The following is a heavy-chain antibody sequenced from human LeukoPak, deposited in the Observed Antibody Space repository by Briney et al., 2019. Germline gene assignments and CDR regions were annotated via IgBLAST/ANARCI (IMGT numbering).Heavy chain of an antibody. CDR3: ARETTGLARYFDY. CDR1: GNSISSYY. V-gene: IGHV4-4*07. J-gene: IGHJ4*02. D-gene: IGHD4-17*01. Sequence: SETLSLTGTVSGNSISSYYWSWIRQPAGKGLEWIGRIYTSGSTNYNPSLKSRVTMSVDTSKNQFSLNLSSVTAADTAVYYCARETTGLARYFDYWGQGTLVTVSS. CDR2: IYTSGST.